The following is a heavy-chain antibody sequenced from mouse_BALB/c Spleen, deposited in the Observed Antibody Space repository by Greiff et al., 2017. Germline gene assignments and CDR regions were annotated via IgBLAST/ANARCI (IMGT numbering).Heavy chain of an antibody. Sequence: QVQLQQSGAELARPGASVKLSCKASGYTFTSYWMQWVKQRPGQGLEWIGAIYPGDGDTRYTQKFKGKATLTADKSSSTAYMQLSSLASEDSAVYYCARGDSSGPFYAMDYWGQGTSVTVSS. V-gene: IGHV1-87*01. CDR3: ARGDSSGPFYAMDY. CDR1: GYTFTSYW. CDR2: IYPGDGDT. J-gene: IGHJ4*01. D-gene: IGHD3-2*01.